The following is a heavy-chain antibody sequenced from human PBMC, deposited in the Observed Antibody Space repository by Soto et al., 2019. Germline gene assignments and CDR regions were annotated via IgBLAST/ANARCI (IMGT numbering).Heavy chain of an antibody. CDR2: LYDSGST. CDR3: ARMTRDDWLLRGLYYYYYMDV. J-gene: IGHJ6*03. Sequence: QVQLQESGPGLVNPSETLSLTCTVSGGSISRYYWGWIRQPPGKGLEWIGYLYDSGSTKYNPSLKSRVSISIDTSKNQFSLKLSSVTGADTAIYYCARMTRDDWLLRGLYYYYYMDVWGKGTTVTVSS. V-gene: IGHV4-59*01. CDR1: GGSISRYY. D-gene: IGHD3-9*01.